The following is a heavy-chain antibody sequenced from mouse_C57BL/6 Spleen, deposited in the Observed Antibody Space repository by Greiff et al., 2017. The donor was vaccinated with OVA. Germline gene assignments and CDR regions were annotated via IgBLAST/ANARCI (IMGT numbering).Heavy chain of an antibody. CDR1: GFSLTSYG. Sequence: VMLVESGPGLVAPSQSLSITCTVSGFSLTSYGVAWVRQPPGKGLEWLGVLWGGGSTNYNSALMSRLSISKDNSKSQVFLKMNRLQTDDTAMYYCRTYVGFAYWGQGTLVTVSA. D-gene: IGHD5-1*01. CDR3: RTYVGFAY. J-gene: IGHJ3*01. V-gene: IGHV2-9*01. CDR2: LWGGGST.